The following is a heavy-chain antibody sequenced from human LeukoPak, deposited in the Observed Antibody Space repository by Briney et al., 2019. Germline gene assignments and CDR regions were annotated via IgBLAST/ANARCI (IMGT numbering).Heavy chain of an antibody. CDR3: ACSSGWYYFDY. Sequence: PGGSLRLSCAASGFSFSSYSMNWVRQAPGKGLEWVSSITSSSTYIYYADSVKGRFTISRDNAKNSLYLQMNSLRAEDTAVYYCACSSGWYYFDYWGQGTLVTVSS. D-gene: IGHD6-19*01. V-gene: IGHV3-21*01. J-gene: IGHJ4*02. CDR1: GFSFSSYS. CDR2: ITSSSTYI.